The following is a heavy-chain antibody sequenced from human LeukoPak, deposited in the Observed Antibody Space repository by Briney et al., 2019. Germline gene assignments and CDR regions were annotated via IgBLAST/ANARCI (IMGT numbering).Heavy chain of an antibody. Sequence: KASETLSLTCAVYGGSFSGYYWSWIRQPPGKGLEWIGEINHSGSTNYNPSLKSRVTISVDTSKNQFSLKLSSVTAADTAVYYCARGTTRRYFQHWGQGTLVTVSS. V-gene: IGHV4-34*01. D-gene: IGHD4-11*01. CDR3: ARGTTRRYFQH. CDR2: INHSGST. CDR1: GGSFSGYY. J-gene: IGHJ1*01.